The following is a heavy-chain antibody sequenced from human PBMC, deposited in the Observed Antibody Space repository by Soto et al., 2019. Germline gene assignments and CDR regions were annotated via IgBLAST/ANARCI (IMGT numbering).Heavy chain of an antibody. CDR2: IYYSGST. J-gene: IGHJ4*02. CDR1: GGSISSGGYY. D-gene: IGHD5-12*01. V-gene: IGHV4-31*03. CDR3: ARTVPTRNDY. Sequence: PWETLSLTCTVSGGSISSGGYYWNWIRQHPGKGLEWIGYIYYSGSTYYNPSLKSRATISVDTSKNQFSLKLSSVTAADTAVYYCARTVPTRNDYWGQGTPVPVSS.